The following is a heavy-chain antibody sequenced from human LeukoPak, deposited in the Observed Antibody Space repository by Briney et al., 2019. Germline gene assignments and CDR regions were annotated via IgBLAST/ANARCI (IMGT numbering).Heavy chain of an antibody. Sequence: GGSLRLSCTASRFTFSAYAMSWVRQAPVKGLEWVSTISDRGDSTYYADSVKGRFTISRDNSKDTVFLQLNSLRVEDTALYYCTKGTIELGVWGQGTTVTVSS. CDR3: TKGTIELGV. CDR1: RFTFSAYA. D-gene: IGHD4/OR15-4a*01. J-gene: IGHJ6*02. V-gene: IGHV3-23*01. CDR2: ISDRGDST.